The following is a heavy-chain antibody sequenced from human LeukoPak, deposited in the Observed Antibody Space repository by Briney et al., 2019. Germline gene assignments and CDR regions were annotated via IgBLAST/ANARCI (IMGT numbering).Heavy chain of an antibody. J-gene: IGHJ3*02. CDR2: ITGSGGGI. CDR3: AKELESYYDGSCRLDVCDI. Sequence: PGESLRLSCAASGFTFSNFAMSGVRQAPGKGLEWVSGITGSGGGIYYADSVKSRFTISRDNSKNTLYLQMSSLRAEDTAVYYCAKELESYYDGSCRLDVCDIWGQGTMVSVST. CDR1: GFTFSNFA. V-gene: IGHV3-23*01. D-gene: IGHD3-22*01.